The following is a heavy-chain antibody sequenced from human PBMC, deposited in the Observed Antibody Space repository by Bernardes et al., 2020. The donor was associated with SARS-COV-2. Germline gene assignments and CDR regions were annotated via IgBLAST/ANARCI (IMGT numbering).Heavy chain of an antibody. J-gene: IGHJ4*02. CDR2: IYYSGST. CDR1: GGSINNYY. CDR3: SRTYSWSYHSPFGY. Sequence: SETLSLTCTVSGGSINNYYWSWIRQPPGKGLEWIGYIYYSGSTNYNPSLKSRVTISIDTSKNQFSLKLSSVTAADTAVYFCSRTYSWSYHSPFGYWGQGTLVTVSS. D-gene: IGHD1-26*01. V-gene: IGHV4-59*01.